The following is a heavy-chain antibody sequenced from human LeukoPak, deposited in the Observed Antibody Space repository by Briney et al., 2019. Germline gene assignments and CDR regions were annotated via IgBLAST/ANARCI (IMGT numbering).Heavy chain of an antibody. V-gene: IGHV3-7*01. CDR1: GFTFSSYW. J-gene: IGHJ3*01. D-gene: IGHD5-18*01. CDR3: ASETTRGYSYGSPTDGFDL. Sequence: PGGSLRLSCAASGFTFSSYWMTWVRQAPGKGLEWVANIKQDGSEKYYVDSVKGRFTISRDNAKNSLNLQMNSLRAEDTAVYYCASETTRGYSYGSPTDGFDLWGQGTMVTVSS. CDR2: IKQDGSEK.